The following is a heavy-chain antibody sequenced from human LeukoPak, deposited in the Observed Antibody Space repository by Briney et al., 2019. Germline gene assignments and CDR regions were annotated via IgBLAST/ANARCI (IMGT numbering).Heavy chain of an antibody. CDR3: ARDLRHYYGSGSYFPDV. J-gene: IGHJ6*04. V-gene: IGHV1-69*13. Sequence: SVKVSCKASGGTFSGYAISWVRQAPGQGLEWMGGIIPIFGTANYAQKYQGRVTITADESTSTAYMELSSLRSEDTAVYYCARDLRHYYGSGSYFPDVWGKGTTVTVCS. D-gene: IGHD3-10*01. CDR1: GGTFSGYA. CDR2: IIPIFGTA.